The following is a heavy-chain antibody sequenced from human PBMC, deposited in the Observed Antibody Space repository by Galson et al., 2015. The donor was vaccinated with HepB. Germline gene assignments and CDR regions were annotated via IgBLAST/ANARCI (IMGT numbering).Heavy chain of an antibody. CDR1: GYTFTSYY. J-gene: IGHJ4*02. V-gene: IGHV1-46*03. CDR2: INPSGGST. CDR3: ARDYDTLTGYWPQGFDY. Sequence: SVKVSCKASGYTFTSYYMYWVRQAPGQGLEWMGMINPSGGSTSYAQKFQGRVTMTRDTSTSTVYMELSSLRSEDTAVYYCARDYDTLTGYWPQGFDYWGQGTLVTASS. D-gene: IGHD3-9*01.